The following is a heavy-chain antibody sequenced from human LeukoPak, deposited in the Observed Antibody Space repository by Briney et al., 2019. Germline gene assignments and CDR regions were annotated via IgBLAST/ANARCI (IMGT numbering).Heavy chain of an antibody. V-gene: IGHV4-59*01. CDR1: GGSISSYY. Sequence: SETLSLTCTVSGGSISSYYWSWIRQPPGKGLEWIGYIYYSGSTNYNPSLKSRVTISVDTSKNQFSLKLRSVTAADTAVYYCARVTGYVMEDYFDYWGQGTLVTVPS. D-gene: IGHD6-13*01. CDR2: IYYSGST. J-gene: IGHJ4*02. CDR3: ARVTGYVMEDYFDY.